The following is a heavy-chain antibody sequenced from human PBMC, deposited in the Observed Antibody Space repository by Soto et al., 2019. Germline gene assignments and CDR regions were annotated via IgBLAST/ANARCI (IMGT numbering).Heavy chain of an antibody. V-gene: IGHV1-69*13. CDR2: IIPIFGTA. CDR1: GGTFSSYA. Sequence: GASVKVSCKASGGTFSSYAISWVRQAPGQGLEWMGGIIPIFGTANYAQKFQGRVTITADESTSTAYMELSSLRSEDTAVYYCARGLTTRGSSGYFFDYWGQGTLVTVS. D-gene: IGHD3-22*01. J-gene: IGHJ4*02. CDR3: ARGLTTRGSSGYFFDY.